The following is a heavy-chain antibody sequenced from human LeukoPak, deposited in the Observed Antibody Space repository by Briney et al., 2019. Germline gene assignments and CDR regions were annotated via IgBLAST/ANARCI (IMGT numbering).Heavy chain of an antibody. CDR2: INPGGGST. J-gene: IGHJ4*02. CDR3: ARDLRDCSGGSCYSGRDY. D-gene: IGHD2-15*01. Sequence: ASVKVSCKASGYTFTSYYMHWVRQAPGQGLEWMGIINPGGGSTSYAQKFQGRVTMTRDTSTSTVYMELSSLRSEDTAVYYCARDLRDCSGGSCYSGRDYWGQGTLVTVSS. CDR1: GYTFTSYY. V-gene: IGHV1-46*01.